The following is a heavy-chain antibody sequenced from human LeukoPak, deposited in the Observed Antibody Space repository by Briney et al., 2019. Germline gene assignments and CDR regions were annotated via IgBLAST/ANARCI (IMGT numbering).Heavy chain of an antibody. J-gene: IGHJ6*02. V-gene: IGHV4-39*01. CDR2: IYYSGST. CDR3: ARSSPGRMDV. D-gene: IGHD2-2*01. Sequence: SETLSLTCTVSGGSISSSSYYWGWIRQPPGKGLEWIGSIYYSGSTYYNPSLKSRVTTSVDTSKNQFSLKLSSVTAADTAVYYCARSSPGRMDVWGQGTTVTVSS. CDR1: GGSISSSSYY.